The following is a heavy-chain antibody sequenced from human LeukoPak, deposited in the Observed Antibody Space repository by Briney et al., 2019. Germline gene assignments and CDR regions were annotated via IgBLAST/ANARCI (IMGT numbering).Heavy chain of an antibody. J-gene: IGHJ4*02. V-gene: IGHV3-64*04. CDR3: ARAGRDFWSGYYDY. CDR1: GFIFSSYA. Sequence: GGSLRLSCSASGFIFSSYAMHWVRQAPGKGLEYVSGISFNGGNTYFADSVKGRFTISGDNSKNTLYLQMNSLRAEDTAVYYCARAGRDFWSGYYDYWGQGTLVTVSS. D-gene: IGHD3-3*01. CDR2: ISFNGGNT.